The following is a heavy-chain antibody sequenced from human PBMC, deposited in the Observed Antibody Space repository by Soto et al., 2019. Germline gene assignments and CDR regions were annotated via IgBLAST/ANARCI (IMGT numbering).Heavy chain of an antibody. CDR3: AKDLYGDYGFDS. CDR1: GFTFSSYA. D-gene: IGHD4-17*01. J-gene: IGHJ4*02. CDR2: ISGSGGST. V-gene: IGHV3-23*01. Sequence: EVQLLESGGGLVQPGGSLRLSCAASGFTFSSYAMSWVRQAPGKGLEWVSAISGSGGSTYYADSVKGRFTISRDNSKNTRYLQMNSRRVEDTAVYYCAKDLYGDYGFDSWGQGSLVTVSS.